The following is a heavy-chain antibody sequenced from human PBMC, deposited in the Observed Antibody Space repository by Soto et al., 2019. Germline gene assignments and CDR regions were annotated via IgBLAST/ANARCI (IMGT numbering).Heavy chain of an antibody. CDR2: IGGTGGNT. CDR1: GFTFGTYA. Sequence: EVQLLESGGGLVQPGGSLRLSCAASGFTFGTYAMTWVRQAPGQGLEWVSAIGGTGGNTYYADSVKGRFTISRDNSKNTLFLKMDSLRADDTAVYYCAKKSCSGGTCYSIPYFHHWGQGTLVTVSS. CDR3: AKKSCSGGTCYSIPYFHH. D-gene: IGHD2-15*01. V-gene: IGHV3-23*01. J-gene: IGHJ1*01.